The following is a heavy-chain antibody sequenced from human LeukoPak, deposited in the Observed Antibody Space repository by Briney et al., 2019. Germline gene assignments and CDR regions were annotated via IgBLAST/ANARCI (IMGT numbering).Heavy chain of an antibody. CDR3: ARDRDYGGIFDY. Sequence: SETLSLTCTVSGGSISSHYWSWIRQPPGKGLEWIGCIYYSGSTNYNPSLKSRVTISVDTSKNQFSLKLSSVTAADTAVYYCARDRDYGGIFDYWGQGTLVTVSS. CDR1: GGSISSHY. J-gene: IGHJ4*02. D-gene: IGHD4-23*01. CDR2: IYYSGST. V-gene: IGHV4-59*11.